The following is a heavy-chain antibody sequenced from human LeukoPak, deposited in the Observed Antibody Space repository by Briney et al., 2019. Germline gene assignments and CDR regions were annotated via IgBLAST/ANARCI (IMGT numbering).Heavy chain of an antibody. CDR3: ARQLGAFDI. CDR1: GYSVSSNSIA. J-gene: IGHJ3*02. V-gene: IGHV6-1*01. Sequence: QTLSLTCAISGYSVSSNSIAWNCHRPAPSLDLEGLGRTYYRSKWYYDYAASLESRIITNPDTSKIQFSLQLSSVTPEDTAVYYCARQLGAFDIWGQGTMVTVSS. D-gene: IGHD3-16*01. CDR2: TYYRSKWYY.